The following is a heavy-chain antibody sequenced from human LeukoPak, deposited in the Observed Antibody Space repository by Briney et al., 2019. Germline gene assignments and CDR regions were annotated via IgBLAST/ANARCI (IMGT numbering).Heavy chain of an antibody. J-gene: IGHJ4*02. V-gene: IGHV4-31*03. CDR2: IYYSGST. Sequence: PSQTLSLTCTVSGGSISSGGYYWSWIRQHPGKGLEWIGYIYYSGSTYYNPSLKSRVTISVDTSKNQFSLKLSSVTAAGTAVYYCARIVSRNDWIRYFDYWGQGTLVTVSS. CDR3: ARIVSRNDWIRYFDY. D-gene: IGHD1-1*01. CDR1: GGSISSGGYY.